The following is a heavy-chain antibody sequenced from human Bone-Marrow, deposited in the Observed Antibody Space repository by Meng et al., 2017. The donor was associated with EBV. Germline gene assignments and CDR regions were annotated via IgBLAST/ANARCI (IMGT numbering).Heavy chain of an antibody. V-gene: IGHV1-2*06. J-gene: IGHJ5*02. CDR3: ARGDSSTSHNWFDP. CDR2: INPNSGGT. Sequence: QVQLVQSGAEVKKPXXSVKVXGKASGYTFTGYYMHWVRQAPGQGLEWMGRINPNSGGTNYAQKFQGRVTMTRDTSISTAYMELSRLRSDDTAVYYCARGDSSTSHNWFDPGGQGTLVTVSS. D-gene: IGHD2-2*01. CDR1: GYTFTGYY.